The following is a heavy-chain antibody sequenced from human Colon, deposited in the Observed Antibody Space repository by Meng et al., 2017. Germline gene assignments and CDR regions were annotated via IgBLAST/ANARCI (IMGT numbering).Heavy chain of an antibody. CDR1: GGSIRKDQW. V-gene: IGHV4-4*02. CDR3: ARSPYSGSALPFFDY. J-gene: IGHJ4*02. Sequence: HGQLQESGPGRVEPSGALSPTCGVSGGSIRKDQWWSWVRQAPGKGLEWIGEIYHSGRTNYNPSVKSRVSMSVDKSQNHFSLRLSSVTAADTAVYYCARSPYSGSALPFFDYWGQGSLVTVSS. D-gene: IGHD1-26*01. CDR2: IYHSGRT.